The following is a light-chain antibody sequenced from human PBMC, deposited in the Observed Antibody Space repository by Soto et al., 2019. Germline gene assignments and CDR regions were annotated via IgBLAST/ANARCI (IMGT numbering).Light chain of an antibody. CDR2: AAS. J-gene: IGKJ4*01. V-gene: IGKV1-39*01. CDR3: QQGYGTPLT. CDR1: QSISNY. Sequence: DMEMTQSPSSLSASVGDRVTITCRASQSISNYLNWYQHKPGKVPKLLIYAASSLQSGVPTRFSGSGSGTDFTLTNNSLQPEEFATYYCQQGYGTPLTFGGGTKIEIK.